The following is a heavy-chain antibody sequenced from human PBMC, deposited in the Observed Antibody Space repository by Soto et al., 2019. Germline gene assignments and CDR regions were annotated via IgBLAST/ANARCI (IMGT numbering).Heavy chain of an antibody. V-gene: IGHV3-9*01. Sequence: GGSLRLSCEASGFIFEDYDMHWVRQPPGKGLQWVSGISWNSGDKDYGDSVKGRFTISRDNAKNSLDLQMSSLRVEDTATYYCVKKSCSHTRCYTGWFFDLWGRGTLVTVSS. J-gene: IGHJ2*01. CDR1: GFIFEDYD. CDR2: ISWNSGDK. D-gene: IGHD2-15*01. CDR3: VKKSCSHTRCYTGWFFDL.